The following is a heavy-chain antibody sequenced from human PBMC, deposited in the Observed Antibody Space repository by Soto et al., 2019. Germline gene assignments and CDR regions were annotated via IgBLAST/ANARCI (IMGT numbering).Heavy chain of an antibody. CDR1: GYTFTGYY. CDR3: ARVSLLAVAGQVDY. D-gene: IGHD6-19*01. J-gene: IGHJ4*02. Sequence: QVQLVQSGAEVKKPGASVTVSCKASGYTFTGYYMHWVRQAPGQGLEWMGWINPNSGGTNYAQQFQGRVTMTRDTSISTAYMELSRLRADDTAVYYCARVSLLAVAGQVDYWGQGTLVTVSS. V-gene: IGHV1-2*02. CDR2: INPNSGGT.